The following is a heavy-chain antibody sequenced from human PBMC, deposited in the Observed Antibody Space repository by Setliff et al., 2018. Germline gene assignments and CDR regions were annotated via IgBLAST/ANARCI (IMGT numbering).Heavy chain of an antibody. J-gene: IGHJ4*02. V-gene: IGHV4-34*01. CDR1: GGSFSTYY. D-gene: IGHD3-10*01. Sequence: SETLSLTCAVYGGSFSTYYWLWIRQPPGKGLEWIGSIYHSGSTYYNPSLKSRVTISVDTSKNQFSLKLSSVTAADTAVYYCARDHGRITMVRGVLWGQGTLVTVSS. CDR3: ARDHGRITMVRGVL. CDR2: IYHSGST.